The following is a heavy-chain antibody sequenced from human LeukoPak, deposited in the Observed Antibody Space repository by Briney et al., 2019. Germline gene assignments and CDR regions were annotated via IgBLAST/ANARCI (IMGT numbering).Heavy chain of an antibody. CDR2: IHSSGST. V-gene: IGHV4-59*08. CDR1: GGSLTNYF. J-gene: IGHJ4*02. Sequence: PSETLSLTCTVSGGSLTNYFWSWIRQPPGTGLEWIGYIHSSGSTNYNPSLKSRVTISVDTSKNQFSLKLSSVTAADTAVYYCARLLRWPMIFDYWGQGTLVTVSS. CDR3: ARLLRWPMIFDY. D-gene: IGHD4-23*01.